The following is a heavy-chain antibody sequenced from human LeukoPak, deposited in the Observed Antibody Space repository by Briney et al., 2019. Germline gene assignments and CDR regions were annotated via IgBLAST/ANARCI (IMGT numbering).Heavy chain of an antibody. J-gene: IGHJ4*02. D-gene: IGHD6-6*01. CDR3: ARGRGVYASSSTTFDY. CDR1: GYTFTKYG. CDR2: ISPYNGNR. Sequence: ASVKVSCKASGYTFTKYGITWVRQAPGQGLEWMGCISPYNGNRNYAQKLQDRVTMTTDTSTSTAYMELRSLRSDDTAVYYCARGRGVYASSSTTFDYWGQGTLVTVSS. V-gene: IGHV1-18*01.